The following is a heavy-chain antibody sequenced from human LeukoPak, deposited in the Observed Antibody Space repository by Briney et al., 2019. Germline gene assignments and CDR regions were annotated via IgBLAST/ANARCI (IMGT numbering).Heavy chain of an antibody. CDR3: ARDRTWYSSGWYLFDY. Sequence: ASVKVSCKASGYTFTSYGISWVQQAPGQGLEWMGWISAYNGNTNYAQKLQGRVTMTTDTSTSTAYMELRSLRSDDTAVYYCARDRTWYSSGWYLFDYWGQGTLVTVSS. D-gene: IGHD6-19*01. J-gene: IGHJ4*02. V-gene: IGHV1-18*01. CDR1: GYTFTSYG. CDR2: ISAYNGNT.